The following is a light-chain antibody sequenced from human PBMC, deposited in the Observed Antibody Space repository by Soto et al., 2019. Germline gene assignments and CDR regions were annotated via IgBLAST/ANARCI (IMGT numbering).Light chain of an antibody. V-gene: IGLV1-40*01. Sequence: QSVLTQPPSVSVAPGQRVTISCTGSSSNIGAGYNVHWYQQLPGTAPKLLIFDNSNRPSGVPDRFSGSKSGASASLAITGLQAEDEADYYCQSYASSLNGLYVFGTGTKVTVL. J-gene: IGLJ1*01. CDR2: DNS. CDR3: QSYASSLNGLYV. CDR1: SSNIGAGYN.